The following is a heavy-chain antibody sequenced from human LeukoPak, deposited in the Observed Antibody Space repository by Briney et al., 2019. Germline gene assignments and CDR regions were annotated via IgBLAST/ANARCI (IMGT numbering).Heavy chain of an antibody. CDR2: ISHDGSNK. CDR3: AKVRWGSDNALDS. V-gene: IGHV3-30*18. CDR1: GFPFSDYG. D-gene: IGHD3-16*01. Sequence: GTSLRLSCAAFGFPFSDYGMYWVRQAPGKGLEWLAVISHDGSNKHYADSVKGRITISRDNSMNTLYLQMNSLTAEDTAVYYCAKVRWGSDNALDSWGQGTLVTGSS. J-gene: IGHJ4*02.